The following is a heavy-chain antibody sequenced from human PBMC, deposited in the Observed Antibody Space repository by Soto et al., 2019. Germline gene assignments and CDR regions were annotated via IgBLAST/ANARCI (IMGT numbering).Heavy chain of an antibody. J-gene: IGHJ6*02. Sequence: QVQMVQSGAEVKKPGSSVKVSCKASVGTFSSYAISWVRQAPGQGLEWMVGIIPISGTANYAQKFQGRVTITADEPTSTGYMELSSLGSEDTAEYYCAKTSHNYYRMDGWGQWTKVTVSS. CDR1: VGTFSSYA. D-gene: IGHD6-6*01. V-gene: IGHV1-69*01. CDR2: IIPISGTA. CDR3: AKTSHNYYRMDG.